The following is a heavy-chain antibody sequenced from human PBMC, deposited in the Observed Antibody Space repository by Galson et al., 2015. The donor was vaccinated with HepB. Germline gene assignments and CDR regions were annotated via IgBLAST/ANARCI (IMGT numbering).Heavy chain of an antibody. V-gene: IGHV5-10-1*01. CDR1: GYSFTSYW. Sequence: QSGAEVKKPGESLRISCKGSGYSFTSYWISWVRQMPGKGLEWMGRIAPSDSYTNYSPSFQGHVTISADKSISTAYLQWSSLKASDTAMYYCARRLGAAGTYYYGMDVWGQGTTVTVSS. D-gene: IGHD6-13*01. CDR2: IAPSDSYT. J-gene: IGHJ6*02. CDR3: ARRLGAAGTYYYGMDV.